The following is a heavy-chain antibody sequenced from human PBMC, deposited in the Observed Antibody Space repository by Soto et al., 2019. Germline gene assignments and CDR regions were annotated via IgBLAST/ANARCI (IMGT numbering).Heavy chain of an antibody. Sequence: QVQLVESGGGVVQPGRSLRLSCAASGFTFSSYGMHWVRQAPGKGLEWVAVISYDGSNKYYADSVKGRFTISRDNSKNTLYLQMNSLRAEDTAVYYCAKDNIDIVLMVYATPGLAAAGTGSFDYWGQGTLVTVSS. D-gene: IGHD2-8*01. J-gene: IGHJ4*02. CDR1: GFTFSSYG. V-gene: IGHV3-30*18. CDR2: ISYDGSNK. CDR3: AKDNIDIVLMVYATPGLAAAGTGSFDY.